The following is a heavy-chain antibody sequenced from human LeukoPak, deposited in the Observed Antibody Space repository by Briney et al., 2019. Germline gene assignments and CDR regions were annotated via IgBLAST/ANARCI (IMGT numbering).Heavy chain of an antibody. CDR1: GFTFSSYA. V-gene: IGHV3-23*01. D-gene: IGHD3-16*02. CDR2: ISGSGGST. J-gene: IGHJ4*02. Sequence: QTGGSLRLSCAASGFTFSSYAMSWVRQAPGKGLEWASAISGSGGSTYYADSVKGRFTISRDNSKNTLYLQMNSLRAEDTAVYYCAKIYRLGELSDPPTNWGQGTLVTVSS. CDR3: AKIYRLGELSDPPTN.